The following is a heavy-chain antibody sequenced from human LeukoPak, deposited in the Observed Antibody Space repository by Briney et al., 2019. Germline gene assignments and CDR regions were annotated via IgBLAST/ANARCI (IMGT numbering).Heavy chain of an antibody. CDR2: IHSDGRT. D-gene: IGHD5-12*01. Sequence: GGSLRLSCAASGLTVSSNFMSWFRQAPGKGLEWVSVIHSDGRTFYADTVKGRFTVSRDNSNDMLFLQMNSLRAEDTAVYYCARDVGGMATGYFDYWGQGTPVTVSS. V-gene: IGHV3-66*02. CDR1: GLTVSSNF. J-gene: IGHJ4*02. CDR3: ARDVGGMATGYFDY.